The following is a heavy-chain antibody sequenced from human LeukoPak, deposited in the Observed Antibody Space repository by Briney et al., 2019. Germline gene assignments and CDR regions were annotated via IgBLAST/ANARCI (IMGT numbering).Heavy chain of an antibody. CDR3: ARLEQELGYMDV. Sequence: SVKVSCKASGGTFSSYAISWVRRAPGQGLEWMGGIIPIFGTANYAQKFQGRVTITADESTSTAYMELSSLRSEDTAVYYCARLEQELGYMDVWGKGTTVTVSS. J-gene: IGHJ6*03. V-gene: IGHV1-69*13. D-gene: IGHD1/OR15-1a*01. CDR2: IIPIFGTA. CDR1: GGTFSSYA.